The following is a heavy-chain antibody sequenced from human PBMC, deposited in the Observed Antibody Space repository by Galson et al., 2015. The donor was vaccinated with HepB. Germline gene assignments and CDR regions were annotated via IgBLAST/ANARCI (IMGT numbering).Heavy chain of an antibody. CDR2: TYYRSKWYN. V-gene: IGHV6-1*01. CDR3: AKGTQLERRRGYYYYYMDV. D-gene: IGHD1-1*01. Sequence: CAISGDSVSSNSAAWNWIRQSPSRGLEWLGRTYYRSKWYNDYAVSVKSRITINPDTSKNQFSLQLNSVTPEDTAVHYCAKGTQLERRRGYYYYYMDVWGKGTTVTVSS. CDR1: GDSVSSNSAA. J-gene: IGHJ6*03.